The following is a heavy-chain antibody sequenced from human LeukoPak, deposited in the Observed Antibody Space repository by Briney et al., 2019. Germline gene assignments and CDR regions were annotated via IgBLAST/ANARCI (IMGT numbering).Heavy chain of an antibody. V-gene: IGHV5-51*01. Sequence: GESLKISCKGSGYSFTSYWIGWVRQMPGKGLEGMGIIYPGDSDTRSRPSFQGQVTISADKSISTAYLQWSSLKASDTAMYYCARATRGLVATMEDYFDYWGQGTLVTVSS. J-gene: IGHJ4*02. CDR1: GYSFTSYW. CDR2: IYPGDSDT. D-gene: IGHD5-12*01. CDR3: ARATRGLVATMEDYFDY.